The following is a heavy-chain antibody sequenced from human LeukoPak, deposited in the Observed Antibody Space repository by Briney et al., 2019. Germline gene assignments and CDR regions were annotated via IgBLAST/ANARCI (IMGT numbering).Heavy chain of an antibody. CDR3: ARGPQRGAAANYYGMDV. V-gene: IGHV3-33*01. D-gene: IGHD2-2*01. CDR2: IWYDGSDK. Sequence: GGSLRLSCAAPGFTFNKYTMHWVRQAPGKGLEWVAIIWYDGSDKYYADSVKGRFTISRDNAKSTLYLQMNSLRAEDTAVYYCARGPQRGAAANYYGMDVWGQGTTVTVSS. CDR1: GFTFNKYT. J-gene: IGHJ6*02.